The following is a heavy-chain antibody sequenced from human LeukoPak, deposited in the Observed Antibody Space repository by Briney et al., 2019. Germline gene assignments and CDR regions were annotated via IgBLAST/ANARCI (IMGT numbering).Heavy chain of an antibody. V-gene: IGHV3-9*01. J-gene: IGHJ6*02. CDR2: ISWNSGSI. Sequence: GGSLRLSCAASGFTFDDYAMHWVRQAPGKGLEWVSGISWNSGSIGYADSVKGRFTISRDNAKNSLYLQMNSLRAEDTALYYCAKDLIRDYSYGYGPGMDVWGQGTTVTVSS. CDR3: AKDLIRDYSYGYGPGMDV. CDR1: GFTFDDYA. D-gene: IGHD5-18*01.